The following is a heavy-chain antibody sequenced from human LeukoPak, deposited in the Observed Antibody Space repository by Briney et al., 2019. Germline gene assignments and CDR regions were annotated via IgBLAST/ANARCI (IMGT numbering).Heavy chain of an antibody. V-gene: IGHV3-23*01. D-gene: IGHD3-10*01. CDR1: GFTFSSYA. CDR2: ISGSGGST. Sequence: PGGSLRLSCAASGFTFSSYAMSWVRQAPGKGLEWVSAISGSGGSTYYADSVKGRFTISRDNSKNTLYLQMNSLRAEDTAVYYCARDEAAHYYGSGSYERWGQGTLVTVSS. CDR3: ARDEAAHYYGSGSYER. J-gene: IGHJ4*02.